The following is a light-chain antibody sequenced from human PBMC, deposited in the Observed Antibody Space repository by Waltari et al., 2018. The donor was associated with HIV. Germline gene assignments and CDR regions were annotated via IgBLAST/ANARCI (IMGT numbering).Light chain of an antibody. CDR1: QSISSD. Sequence: MKQSPATLFVSPGQTATRSCRASQSISSDLAWYQQKPGQAPRHLMYDSSTRATCIPAMFSGSGSGTEFTLTISSLQSEDFAVDYVQQYNNCPPGYTFGQGTKLQIK. V-gene: IGKV3-15*01. J-gene: IGKJ2*01. CDR3: QQYNNCPPGYT. CDR2: DSS.